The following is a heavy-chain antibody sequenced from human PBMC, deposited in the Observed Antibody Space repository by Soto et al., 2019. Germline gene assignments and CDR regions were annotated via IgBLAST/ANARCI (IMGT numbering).Heavy chain of an antibody. J-gene: IGHJ6*02. Sequence: SETLSLTCAVYGGSFSGYYWSWIRQPPGKGLEWIGEINHSGSTNYNPSLKSRVTISVDTSKNQFSLKLSSVTAADTAVYYCARGKQLVYYYYYGMDVWGQGTTVTVS. CDR3: ARGKQLVYYYYYGMDV. V-gene: IGHV4-34*01. CDR1: GGSFSGYY. CDR2: INHSGST. D-gene: IGHD6-13*01.